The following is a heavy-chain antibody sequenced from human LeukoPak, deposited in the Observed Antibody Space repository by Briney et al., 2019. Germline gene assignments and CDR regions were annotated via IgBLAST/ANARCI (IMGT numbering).Heavy chain of an antibody. CDR3: ARGSSNRSLSYYYYYMDV. CDR2: IYTSGST. V-gene: IGHV4-61*02. CDR1: GGSISSGSYY. D-gene: IGHD1-14*01. J-gene: IGHJ6*03. Sequence: KPSETLSLTCIVSGGSISSGSYYWSWIRQPAGKGLEWIGRIYTSGSTNYNPSLKSRVTISVDTSKNQFSLKLSSVTAADTAVYYCARGSSNRSLSYYYYYMDVWGKGTTVTVSS.